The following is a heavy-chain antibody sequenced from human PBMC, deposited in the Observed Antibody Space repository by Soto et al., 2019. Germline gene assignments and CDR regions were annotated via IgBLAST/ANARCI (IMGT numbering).Heavy chain of an antibody. CDR1: GGSVSSGDYY. D-gene: IGHD1-26*01. Sequence: SETLSLTCSVSGGSVSSGDYYWSWIRQAPGKGLEWIGQASYIGITNYNPSLKSRVTISVDTSKNQLSLNLNYVTAADTAVYYCAREVRDGSSQVGRLFFDYCGQGTLVTFCS. J-gene: IGHJ4*02. CDR3: AREVRDGSSQVGRLFFDY. V-gene: IGHV4-61*08. CDR2: ASYIGIT.